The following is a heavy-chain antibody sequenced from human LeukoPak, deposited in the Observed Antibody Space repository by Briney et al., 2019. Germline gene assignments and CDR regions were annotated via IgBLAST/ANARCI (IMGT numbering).Heavy chain of an antibody. Sequence: GGSLRLSCAASGFLFSRYAMHWVRQAPGKGLEWVAVISYDGNIKYYADAVKGRFTISRDNSKNTLYLQMNSLRAGDTAVYYCARLVGIAAAGYWGQGTLVTVSS. CDR3: ARLVGIAAAGY. D-gene: IGHD6-13*01. J-gene: IGHJ4*02. CDR2: ISYDGNIK. CDR1: GFLFSRYA. V-gene: IGHV3-30-3*01.